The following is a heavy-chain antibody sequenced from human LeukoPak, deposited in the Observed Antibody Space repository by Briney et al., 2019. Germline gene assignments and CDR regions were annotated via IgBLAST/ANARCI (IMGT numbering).Heavy chain of an antibody. V-gene: IGHV3-11*01. Sequence: PGGPLRLSCAASGCTFGDYYISWIRQAPGEGLGCVSYISSSCSTMYSADSVKGRFTISRDNAKNSQYLQMNSLRAEDTAVYYYARERDGDLDYWGQGTLVTVSS. CDR3: ARERDGDLDY. J-gene: IGHJ4*02. CDR2: ISSSCSTM. D-gene: IGHD5-24*01. CDR1: GCTFGDYY.